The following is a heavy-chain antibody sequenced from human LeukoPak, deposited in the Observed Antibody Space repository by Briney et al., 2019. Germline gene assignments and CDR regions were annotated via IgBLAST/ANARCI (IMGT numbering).Heavy chain of an antibody. D-gene: IGHD3-22*01. CDR3: AKDRDSSGYYYFVVPDY. J-gene: IGHJ4*02. CDR1: GFTFSSYG. V-gene: IGHV3-30*18. Sequence: GGSLRLSCAASGFTFSSYGMHWVRQAPGKGLEWVAVISYDGSNKYYADSVKGRFTISRDNSKNTLYLQMNSLRAEDTAVYYCAKDRDSSGYYYFVVPDYWGQGTLVTVSS. CDR2: ISYDGSNK.